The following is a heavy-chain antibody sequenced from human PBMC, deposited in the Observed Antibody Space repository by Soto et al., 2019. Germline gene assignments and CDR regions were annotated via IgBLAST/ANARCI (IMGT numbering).Heavy chain of an antibody. CDR3: ARDYYYYDSSGRGCGY. CDR2: ISSSSTYI. CDR1: GFSLSAYT. V-gene: IGHV3-21*01. D-gene: IGHD3-22*01. Sequence: GGSLRLSCAASGFSLSAYTINWVRQAPGKGLEWVSSISSSSTYIFYTDSVKGRFTISRDNSKNTLYLQMNSLRAEDTAVYYCARDYYYYDSSGRGCGYWGQGTLVTVSS. J-gene: IGHJ4*02.